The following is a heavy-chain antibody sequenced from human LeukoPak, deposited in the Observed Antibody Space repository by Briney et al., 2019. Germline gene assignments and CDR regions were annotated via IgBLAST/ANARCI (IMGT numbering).Heavy chain of an antibody. D-gene: IGHD3-22*01. CDR2: INHSGST. V-gene: IGHV4-34*01. CDR1: GGSFSGYY. CDR3: ARLRDYYDSSGYPPYYYYYMDV. Sequence: SETLSLTCAVYGGSFSGYYWSWIRQPPGKGLEWIGEINHSGSTNYNPSLKSRVTISVDTSKNQFSLKLSSVTAADTAVYYCARLRDYYDSSGYPPYYYYYMDVWGKGTTVTISS. J-gene: IGHJ6*03.